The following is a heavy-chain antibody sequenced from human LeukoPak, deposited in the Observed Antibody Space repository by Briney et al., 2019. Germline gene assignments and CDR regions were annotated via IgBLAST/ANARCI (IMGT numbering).Heavy chain of an antibody. V-gene: IGHV4-34*01. CDR1: GGSFSGYY. Sequence: PSETLSLTCAVYGGSFSGYYWSWIRQPPGKGLEWIGEINHSGSTNYNPSLKSRVTISVDTSKNQFSLKLSSVTAADTAVYYCARHDYYDSSGTRDYWGQGTLVTVSS. CDR3: ARHDYYDSSGTRDY. D-gene: IGHD3-22*01. J-gene: IGHJ4*02. CDR2: INHSGST.